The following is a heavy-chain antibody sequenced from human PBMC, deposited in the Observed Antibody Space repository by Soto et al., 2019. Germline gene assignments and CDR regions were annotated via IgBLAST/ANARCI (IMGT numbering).Heavy chain of an antibody. CDR3: ARGLYSNPETDGYYFDY. J-gene: IGHJ4*02. Sequence: PSETLSLTCTVSGGSISSGGYYWSWIRQHPGKGLEWIGYIYYSGSTYYNPSLKSRVTISVDTSKNQFSLKLSSVTAADTAVYYCARGLYSNPETDGYYFDYWGQGTLVTVSS. CDR2: IYYSGST. D-gene: IGHD4-4*01. CDR1: GGSISSGGYY. V-gene: IGHV4-31*03.